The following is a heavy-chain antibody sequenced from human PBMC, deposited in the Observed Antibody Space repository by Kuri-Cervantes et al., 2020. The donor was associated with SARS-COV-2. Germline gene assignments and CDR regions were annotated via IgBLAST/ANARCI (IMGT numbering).Heavy chain of an antibody. V-gene: IGHV3-21*04. D-gene: IGHD5-12*01. J-gene: IGHJ4*02. CDR1: GFTFSSYS. Sequence: GESLKISCAASGFTFSSYSMNWVRQAPGKGLEWVSSISSSSSYIYYADSVKGRFTISRDNAKNSLYLQMNSLRAEDTAVYYCARASDDSGYGSFDYWGQGTLVTVSS. CDR3: ARASDDSGYGSFDY. CDR2: ISSSSSYI.